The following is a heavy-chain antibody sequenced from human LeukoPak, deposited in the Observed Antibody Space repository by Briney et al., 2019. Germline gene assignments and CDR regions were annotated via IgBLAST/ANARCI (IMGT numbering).Heavy chain of an antibody. Sequence: SVKVSCKASGGTFSSYAISWVRQAPGQGLEWMGGIIPIFGTANYAQKFQGRVTITADESTSTAYMELRSLRSDDTAVYYCARDPYCSSTSCYGTYFDYWGQGTLVTVSS. V-gene: IGHV1-69*01. CDR1: GGTFSSYA. CDR3: ARDPYCSSTSCYGTYFDY. CDR2: IIPIFGTA. J-gene: IGHJ4*02. D-gene: IGHD2-2*01.